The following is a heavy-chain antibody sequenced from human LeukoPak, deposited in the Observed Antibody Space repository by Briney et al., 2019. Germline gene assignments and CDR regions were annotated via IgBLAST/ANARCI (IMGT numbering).Heavy chain of an antibody. D-gene: IGHD2-8*01. J-gene: IGHJ6*02. V-gene: IGHV1-8*01. Sequence: ASVKVSCKASGYTFTSYDINWVRQATGQGLEWMGWMNPNSGNTGYAQKFQGRVTMTRSTSITTAYMELSSLSPEDTAVYYCVRCAVGCYYNYGIDAWGQGTTVTVSS. CDR2: MNPNSGNT. CDR3: VRCAVGCYYNYGIDA. CDR1: GYTFTSYD.